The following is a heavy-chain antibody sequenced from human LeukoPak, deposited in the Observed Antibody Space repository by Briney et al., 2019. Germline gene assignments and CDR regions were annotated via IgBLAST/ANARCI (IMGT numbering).Heavy chain of an antibody. CDR3: AKHLLTGEVDY. J-gene: IGHJ4*02. CDR2: ISYDGSNK. V-gene: IGHV3-30*18. Sequence: PGRSLRLCCAASGFTFSSYGMQWVRQAPGKGLEWVAVISYDGSNKYYADSVKGRFTISRDNSKNTLYLQMNSLRAEDTAVYYCAKHLLTGEVDYWGQGTLVTVSS. CDR1: GFTFSSYG. D-gene: IGHD7-27*01.